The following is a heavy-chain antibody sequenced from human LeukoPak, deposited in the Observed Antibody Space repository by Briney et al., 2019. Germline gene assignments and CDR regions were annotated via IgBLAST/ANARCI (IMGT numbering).Heavy chain of an antibody. V-gene: IGHV3-30*03. D-gene: IGHD1-26*01. CDR3: ARDSASTPLDY. CDR1: GFTFSNYG. CDR2: ISYDGSNK. J-gene: IGHJ4*02. Sequence: PGGSLRLSCAASGFTFSNYGMHWVRQTPGKGLEWLAIISYDGSNKYYADSVKGRFTISRDNSKNTVYLQMNSLRAEDTAVYYCARDSASTPLDYWGQGTLVTVSS.